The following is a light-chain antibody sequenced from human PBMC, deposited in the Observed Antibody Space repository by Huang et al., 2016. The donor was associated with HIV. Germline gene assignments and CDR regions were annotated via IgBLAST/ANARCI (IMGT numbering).Light chain of an antibody. V-gene: IGKV2D-29*02. CDR3: MQSIQLPFT. CDR1: QSLLHSDGKIH. CDR2: EGS. J-gene: IGKJ3*01. Sequence: DLVMTQTPLSLSVTPGQPASISCKSGQSLLHSDGKIHLSWYLQRPGQSPHLLIYEGSNRFSGVPDRFSGSGSGTDFTLKISRVEAEDVGVYYCMQSIQLPFTFGPGTKVDLK.